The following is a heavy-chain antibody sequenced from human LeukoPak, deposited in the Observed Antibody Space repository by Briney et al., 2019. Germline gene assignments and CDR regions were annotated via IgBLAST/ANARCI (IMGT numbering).Heavy chain of an antibody. J-gene: IGHJ4*02. CDR2: INHSGST. D-gene: IGHD5-12*01. CDR3: ARRPIVATIGFDY. CDR1: GGSFSGYY. Sequence: SETLSLTRAVYGGSFSGYYWSWIRQPPGKGLEWIGEINHSGSTNYNPSLKSRVTISVDTSKNQFSLKLSSVTAADTAVYYCARRPIVATIGFDYWGQGTLVTVS. V-gene: IGHV4-34*01.